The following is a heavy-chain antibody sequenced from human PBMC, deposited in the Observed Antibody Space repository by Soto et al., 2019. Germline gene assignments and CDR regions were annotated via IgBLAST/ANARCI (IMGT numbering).Heavy chain of an antibody. V-gene: IGHV4-59*08. CDR2: VYYSGST. CDR3: ARTSYSSTEYYFDY. CDR1: GGSISGYY. Sequence: PSETLSLTCTVSGGSISGYYWSWIRQPPGKGLEWIGYVYYSGSTNYNPSLKNRVTISVDTSKNQFSLKLSSVTAADTAVYYCARTSYSSTEYYFDYWGQGTLVTVSS. D-gene: IGHD6-19*01. J-gene: IGHJ4*02.